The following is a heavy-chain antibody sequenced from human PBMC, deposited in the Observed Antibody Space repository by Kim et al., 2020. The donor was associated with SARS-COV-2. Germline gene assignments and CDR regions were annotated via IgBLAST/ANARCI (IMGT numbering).Heavy chain of an antibody. V-gene: IGHV3-73*01. CDR1: GFTFSGST. CDR2: IRSKPNNYAT. D-gene: IGHD6-19*01. J-gene: IGHJ3*02. CDR3: TRVNPIAGGWYDAFDT. Sequence: GGSLRLSCAASGFTFSGSTMHWVRQASGKGLEWVGRIRSKPNNYATAYAASVKGRFTISRDDSKNTAYLQMSSLKTEDTAVYYCTRVNPIAGGWYDAFDTWGQGTMVTVSS.